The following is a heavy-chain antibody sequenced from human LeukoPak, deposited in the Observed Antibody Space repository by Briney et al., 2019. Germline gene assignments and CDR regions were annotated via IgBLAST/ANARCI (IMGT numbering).Heavy chain of an antibody. Sequence: SETLSLTCTVSGGSISSYYWGWIRQPPGKGLEWIGSIYYSGSTYYNPSLKSRVTISVDTSKNQFSLKLSSVTAADTAVYYCASFYSSSWSYDTFDIWGQGTMVTVSS. J-gene: IGHJ3*02. V-gene: IGHV4-39*01. CDR1: GGSISSYY. CDR2: IYYSGST. CDR3: ASFYSSSWSYDTFDI. D-gene: IGHD6-13*01.